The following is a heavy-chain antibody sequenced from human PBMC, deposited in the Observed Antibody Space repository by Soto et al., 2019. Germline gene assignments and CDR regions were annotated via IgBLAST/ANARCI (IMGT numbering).Heavy chain of an antibody. V-gene: IGHV4-39*01. D-gene: IGHD6-13*01. CDR3: ARRFRFSSSWYYFDY. Sequence: QLQLLESGPGLVKPSETLSLTCTVSGGSISSSSYYWGWIRQPPGKGLEWIGTIYYSGSTYYNPSLRSRLTISVDTSKNQFSLKLSSVTAADTAVYYCARRFRFSSSWYYFDYWGQGTLVTVSS. CDR1: GGSISSSSYY. J-gene: IGHJ4*02. CDR2: IYYSGST.